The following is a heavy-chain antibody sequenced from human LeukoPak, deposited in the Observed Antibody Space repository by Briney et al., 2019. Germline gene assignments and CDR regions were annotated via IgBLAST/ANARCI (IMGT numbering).Heavy chain of an antibody. Sequence: PGGSLRLSCAASGFTFSSYAMSWIRQAPGKGLEWVSAISGSGGRTYYADSVKGRFTISRDNSKNTLYLQMKRLRAKDTAVYYCAKVSDYVILTGPTDYWGQGTLVTVSS. J-gene: IGHJ4*02. CDR2: ISGSGGRT. V-gene: IGHV3-23*01. CDR3: AKVSDYVILTGPTDY. D-gene: IGHD3-9*01. CDR1: GFTFSSYA.